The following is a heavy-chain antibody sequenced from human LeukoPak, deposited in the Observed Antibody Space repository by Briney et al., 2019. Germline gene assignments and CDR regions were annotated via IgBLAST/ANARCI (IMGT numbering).Heavy chain of an antibody. Sequence: GGSLRLSCAASRFSFSNYWMHWVRQAPGKGLVWVSRVKSDGSNPSYADSVKGRFTIYRDNAENMLYMKMNTLGAEDTAVYYCARHIVSGSGRLDYWGQGTLVTVSS. J-gene: IGHJ4*02. V-gene: IGHV3-74*01. CDR2: VKSDGSNP. D-gene: IGHD3-10*01. CDR1: RFSFSNYW. CDR3: ARHIVSGSGRLDY.